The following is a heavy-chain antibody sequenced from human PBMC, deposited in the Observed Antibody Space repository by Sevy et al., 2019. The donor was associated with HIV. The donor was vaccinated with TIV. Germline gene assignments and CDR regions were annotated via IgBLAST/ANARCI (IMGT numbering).Heavy chain of an antibody. CDR3: ARVYSSGYYYYYYGMDV. J-gene: IGHJ6*02. CDR2: TYYRSKWYN. D-gene: IGHD3-22*01. Sequence: SQTLSLTCAISGDSVSSNSAAWNWIRQSPSRGLEWLGRTYYRSKWYNDYAVSVKSRITINPDTSKTQFSLQLNSVTPEDTAVYYCARVYSSGYYYYYYGMDVWGQGTTVTVSS. CDR1: GDSVSSNSAA. V-gene: IGHV6-1*01.